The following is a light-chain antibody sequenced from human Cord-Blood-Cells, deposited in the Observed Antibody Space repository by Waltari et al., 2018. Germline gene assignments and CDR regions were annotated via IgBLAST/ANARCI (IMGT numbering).Light chain of an antibody. CDR2: DAS. J-gene: IGKJ4*01. Sequence: EIVFTQSPATLSLSPGERATLSCRASQSVSSYLAWYQQKPGQAPRLLIYDASNRATGIPAMFSGSGSGTDFTLTISSLEPEDFAVYYCQQRSNWPLTFGGGTKVEIK. CDR1: QSVSSY. V-gene: IGKV3-11*01. CDR3: QQRSNWPLT.